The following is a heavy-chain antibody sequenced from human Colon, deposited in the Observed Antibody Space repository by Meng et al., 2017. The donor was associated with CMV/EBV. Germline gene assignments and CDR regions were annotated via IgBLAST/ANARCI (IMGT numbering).Heavy chain of an antibody. CDR3: ATDGGAWNLDH. CDR1: GFSFISNS. J-gene: IGHJ4*02. Sequence: GGSLRLSCAASGFSFISNSMNWVRQAPGKGLEWISKISGTGGQTYYADSVKGRFTVSRDNSRNTLYLQMSRLRAEDTAIYYCATDGGAWNLDHWGQGTLVTVSS. V-gene: IGHV3-23*01. D-gene: IGHD1-1*01. CDR2: ISGTGGQT.